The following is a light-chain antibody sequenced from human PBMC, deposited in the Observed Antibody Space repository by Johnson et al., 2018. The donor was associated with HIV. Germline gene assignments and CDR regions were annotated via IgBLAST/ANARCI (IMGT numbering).Light chain of an antibody. Sequence: QSVLTQPPSVSAAPGQKVTISCSGSSSNIGNNYVSWYQQVPGTAPKLLIYDNHKRPSGIPGRFSGSKSGPSATLGITGLQTGDEADYYCGTWDSSLTSYVFGAGTKVTVL. CDR3: GTWDSSLTSYV. J-gene: IGLJ1*01. CDR2: DNH. V-gene: IGLV1-51*01. CDR1: SSNIGNNY.